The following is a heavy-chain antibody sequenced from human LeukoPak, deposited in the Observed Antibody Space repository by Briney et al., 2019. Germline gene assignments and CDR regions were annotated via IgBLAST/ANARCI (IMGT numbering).Heavy chain of an antibody. CDR2: IRYDGSNK. CDR3: AKDLYGSGSYQIRLFDY. D-gene: IGHD3-10*01. V-gene: IGHV3-30*02. Sequence: GGSLRLSCAASGFTFSSYGMRWVRQAPGKGLEGVAFIRYDGSNKFYADSVKGRFTISRDNSKNTLYLQMNSLRAEDTAVYYCAKDLYGSGSYQIRLFDYWGQGTLVTVSS. CDR1: GFTFSSYG. J-gene: IGHJ4*02.